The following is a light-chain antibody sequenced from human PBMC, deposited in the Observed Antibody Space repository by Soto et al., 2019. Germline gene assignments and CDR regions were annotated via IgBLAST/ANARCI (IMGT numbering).Light chain of an antibody. CDR2: HAS. CDR3: QQYENWPQLT. Sequence: IVMTQSPATLSVSPGERAILSCRASQSVGGDLAWYQRKPGQAPRLLIYHASSRAPGIPARFSGSGSGTEFTLTISSLQSEDFAVYYCQQYENWPQLTFGGGTKVEIK. J-gene: IGKJ4*01. V-gene: IGKV3-15*01. CDR1: QSVGGD.